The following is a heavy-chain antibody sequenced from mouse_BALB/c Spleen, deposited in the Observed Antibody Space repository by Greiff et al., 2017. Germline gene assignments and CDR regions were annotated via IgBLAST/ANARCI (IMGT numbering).Heavy chain of an antibody. D-gene: IGHD2-4*01. CDR1: GFTFSSYA. V-gene: IGHV5-6-5*01. J-gene: IGHJ3*01. CDR3: ARERRYDYDGGFAY. Sequence: EVMLVESGGGLVKPGGSLKLSCAASGFTFSSYAMSWVRQTPEKRLEWVASISSGGSTYYPDSVKGRFTISRDNARNILYLQMSSLRSEDTAMYYCARERRYDYDGGFAYWGQGTLVTVSA. CDR2: ISSGGST.